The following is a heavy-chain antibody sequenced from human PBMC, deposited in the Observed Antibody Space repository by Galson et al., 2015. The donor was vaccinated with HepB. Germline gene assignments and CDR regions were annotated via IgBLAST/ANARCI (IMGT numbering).Heavy chain of an antibody. CDR3: ARDNNWGPDY. CDR2: INPDSGGT. Sequence: SVKVSCKASGYTFADYYLHWVRQAPGQGLEWMGWINPDSGGTNYAQRFQGRVTMTRDTSISTAYMELSSLKSDDTAVYYCARDNNWGPDYWGQGTLVTVSS. V-gene: IGHV1-2*02. CDR1: GYTFADYY. D-gene: IGHD7-27*01. J-gene: IGHJ4*02.